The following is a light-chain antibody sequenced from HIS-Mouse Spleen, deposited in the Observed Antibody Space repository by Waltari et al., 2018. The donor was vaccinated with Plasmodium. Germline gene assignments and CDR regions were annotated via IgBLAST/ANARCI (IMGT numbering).Light chain of an antibody. Sequence: EIVLPQSPATLSVSPGERATLSGRASQSVSINLPWYQQKPGQPPRLLIYGASTRATGIPARFSGSGSGTEFTLTISRLQSEDFAVYYCQQYNNWSFTFGPGTKVDIK. V-gene: IGKV3-15*01. J-gene: IGKJ3*01. CDR1: QSVSIN. CDR3: QQYNNWSFT. CDR2: GAS.